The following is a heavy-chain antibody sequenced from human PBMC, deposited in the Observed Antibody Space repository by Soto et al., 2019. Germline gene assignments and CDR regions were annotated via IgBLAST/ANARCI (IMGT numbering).Heavy chain of an antibody. D-gene: IGHD2-2*02. J-gene: IGHJ6*02. Sequence: ASVKVSCKASGGTFSSYAISWVRQAPGQGLEWMGGIIPIFGTANYAQKFQGRVTITADKSTSTAYMELSSLSSEDTAVYYCARVSAGYCRSTSCYTYYYYYSGMDVWGQGTTVTVSS. CDR2: IIPIFGTA. V-gene: IGHV1-69*06. CDR1: GGTFSSYA. CDR3: ARVSAGYCRSTSCYTYYYYYSGMDV.